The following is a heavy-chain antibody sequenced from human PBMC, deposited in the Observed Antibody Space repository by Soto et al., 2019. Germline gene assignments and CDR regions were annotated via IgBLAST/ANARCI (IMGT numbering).Heavy chain of an antibody. CDR3: ARVDASSGWYQRNYYYYGMDV. D-gene: IGHD6-19*01. J-gene: IGHJ6*02. Sequence: ASVKVSCKASGYTFTIYGISGVLQSPGQWLDWMGWISAYNGNTNYAQKLQGRVTMTTDTSTSTAYMELRSLRSDDTAVYYCARVDASSGWYQRNYYYYGMDVWGQGTTVTVSS. CDR1: GYTFTIYG. V-gene: IGHV1-18*04. CDR2: ISAYNGNT.